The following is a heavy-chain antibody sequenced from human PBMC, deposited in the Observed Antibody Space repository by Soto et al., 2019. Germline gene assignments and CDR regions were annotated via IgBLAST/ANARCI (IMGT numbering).Heavy chain of an antibody. D-gene: IGHD5-12*01. CDR3: AKGTIYSGPLFDY. J-gene: IGHJ4*02. V-gene: IGHV3-23*01. Sequence: EVQLLESGGGLVQPGGSLRLSCAASGFTFSSYAMSWVHQAPGKGLEWVSAISGSGGSTYYADSVKGRFTISRDNSTNTLYLQMNSLRAEDTAVYYCAKGTIYSGPLFDYWGQGTLVTVSS. CDR2: ISGSGGST. CDR1: GFTFSSYA.